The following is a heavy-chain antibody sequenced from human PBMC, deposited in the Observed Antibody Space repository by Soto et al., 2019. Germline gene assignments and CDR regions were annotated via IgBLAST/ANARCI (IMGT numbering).Heavy chain of an antibody. V-gene: IGHV1-2*02. CDR1: GYTFSDSY. CDR3: ARESGGATATLDYYYFYMDV. CDR2: INPNSGDT. J-gene: IGHJ6*03. D-gene: IGHD5-12*01. Sequence: QVQLVQSGAEVKKPGASVTVSCKASGYTFSDSYLHWVRQAPGQGPEWMVWINPNSGDTKYAQKFRGRVTMTRDTSVRTAFLELNRLKSDDTAVYYCARESGGATATLDYYYFYMDVWGKGTTVTVSS.